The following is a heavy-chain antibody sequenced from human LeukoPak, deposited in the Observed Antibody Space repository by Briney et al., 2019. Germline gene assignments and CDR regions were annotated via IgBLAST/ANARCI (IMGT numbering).Heavy chain of an antibody. Sequence: PSETLSLTCTVSGGSISSSSYYWGWIRQPPGKGLEWIGSIYYSGSTYYNPSLKSRVTISVDTSKNQFSLKLSSVTAADTAVYYCARGKGVVVPASVRFDPWGQGTLVTVSS. J-gene: IGHJ5*02. CDR2: IYYSGST. CDR1: GGSISSSSYY. D-gene: IGHD2-2*01. CDR3: ARGKGVVVPASVRFDP. V-gene: IGHV4-39*07.